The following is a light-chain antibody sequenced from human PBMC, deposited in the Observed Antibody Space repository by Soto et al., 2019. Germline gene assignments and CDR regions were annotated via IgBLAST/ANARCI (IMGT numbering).Light chain of an antibody. CDR1: QSLVHSDGDTY. CDR3: TQSTHFPRT. V-gene: IGKV2-24*01. J-gene: IGKJ1*01. Sequence: DVVLAQSPLSSPVTLGQPASISCRSSQSLVHSDGDTYLSWLQQRPGQPPRLLIYKVSNRFSGVPDRFSGSGACTDFILKISRVEAEDVGVYYCTQSTHFPRTFGQGTKVEI. CDR2: KVS.